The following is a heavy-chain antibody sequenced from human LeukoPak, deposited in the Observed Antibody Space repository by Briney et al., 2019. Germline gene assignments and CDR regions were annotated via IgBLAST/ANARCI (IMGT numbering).Heavy chain of an antibody. CDR2: FDPEDGET. V-gene: IGHV1-24*01. CDR3: ATFHHPITMVRGAISWFDP. J-gene: IGHJ5*02. D-gene: IGHD3-10*01. Sequence: ASVKVSCKVSGYTLTELSMHWVRQAPGKGLEWMGGFDPEDGETIYAQKFQGRVTMTEDTSTDTAYMELSSLRSEDTAVYYCATFHHPITMVRGAISWFDPWGQGTLVTVSS. CDR1: GYTLTELS.